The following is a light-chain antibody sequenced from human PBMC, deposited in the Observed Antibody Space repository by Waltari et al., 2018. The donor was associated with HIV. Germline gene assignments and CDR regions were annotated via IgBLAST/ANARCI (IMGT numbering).Light chain of an antibody. CDR3: EAWDSSLDSLV. Sequence: AVLTQPPSVSKGLRQTATLTCPGNSHNVGNQQSDQQQQHQGQPPKLLAYRNDNRPSGISERLSGSKSGNTASLTITGVQAEDEADYYCEAWDSSLDSLVFGGGTKVTVL. J-gene: IGLJ3*02. CDR2: RND. CDR1: SHNVGNQQ. V-gene: IGLV10-54*01.